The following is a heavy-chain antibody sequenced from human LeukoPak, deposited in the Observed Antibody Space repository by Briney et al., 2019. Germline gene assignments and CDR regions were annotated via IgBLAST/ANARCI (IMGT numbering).Heavy chain of an antibody. V-gene: IGHV4-59*11. CDR1: GGSISSHY. J-gene: IGHJ3*02. CDR2: IYYSGST. Sequence: PSETLSLTRTVSGGSISSHYWSWIRQPPGKGLEWIGYIYYSGSTNYNPSLKSRVTISVDTSKNQFSLKLSSVTAADTAVYYCASSRRAFDIWGQGTMVTVSS. CDR3: ASSRRAFDI.